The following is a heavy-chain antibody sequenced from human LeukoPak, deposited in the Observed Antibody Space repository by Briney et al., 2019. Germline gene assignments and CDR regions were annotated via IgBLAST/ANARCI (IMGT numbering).Heavy chain of an antibody. D-gene: IGHD3-22*01. Sequence: GESLKISCKGSGYSFTSYWIGWVRQMPGKGLEGMGIIYPGDSDTRYSPSFQGQVTISADKSISTAYLQWSSLKASDTAMYYCARRSYYYDSSGYYDDAFDIWGQGTMVTVSS. CDR3: ARRSYYYDSSGYYDDAFDI. CDR2: IYPGDSDT. J-gene: IGHJ3*02. CDR1: GYSFTSYW. V-gene: IGHV5-51*01.